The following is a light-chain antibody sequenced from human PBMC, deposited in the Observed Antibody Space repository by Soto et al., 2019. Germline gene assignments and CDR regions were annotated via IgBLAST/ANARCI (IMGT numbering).Light chain of an antibody. CDR2: EDN. CDR3: QSYDSSNHAV. J-gene: IGLJ7*01. CDR1: SVSIASNY. Sequence: NFMLTQPHSVSESPGSTVTISCTGSSVSIASNYVQWFQQRPGSAPTTVIYEDNQRPSGVPDRFSGSIDSSSNSASHTISGLKTEDEADDYCQSYDSSNHAVFGGGTQLTVL. V-gene: IGLV6-57*02.